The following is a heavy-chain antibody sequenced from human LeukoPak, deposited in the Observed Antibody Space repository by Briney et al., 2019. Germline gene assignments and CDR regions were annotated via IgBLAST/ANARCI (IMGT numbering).Heavy chain of an antibody. D-gene: IGHD2-2*01. V-gene: IGHV3-23*01. CDR1: GFTFSSYA. CDR3: AKGGCSTTTCLNWFDP. CDR2: ISGSGVST. J-gene: IGHJ5*02. Sequence: GASLRLSCAASGFTFSSYAMSWVRQAPGKGLEWVSAISGSGVSTYYADSVKGRFTISRDYSKDTLYLQMDSLRAEDTAVYYCAKGGCSTTTCLNWFDPWGQGTLVTVSS.